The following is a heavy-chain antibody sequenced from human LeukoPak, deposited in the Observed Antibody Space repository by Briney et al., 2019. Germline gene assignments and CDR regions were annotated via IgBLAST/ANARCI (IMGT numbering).Heavy chain of an antibody. CDR1: GFTFDDYA. Sequence: GGPLRLSCAASGFTFDDYAMHWVRQAPGKGLEWVSGISWNSGSIGYADSVKGRFTISRDNAKNSLYLQMNSLRAEDTALYYCAKDTDCSSTSCYGFDFDYWGQGTLVTVSS. J-gene: IGHJ4*02. CDR3: AKDTDCSSTSCYGFDFDY. D-gene: IGHD2-2*01. CDR2: ISWNSGSI. V-gene: IGHV3-9*01.